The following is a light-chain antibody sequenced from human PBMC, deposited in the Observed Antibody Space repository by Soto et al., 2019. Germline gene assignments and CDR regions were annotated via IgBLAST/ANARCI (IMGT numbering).Light chain of an antibody. CDR3: HSYAWSTLV. CDR2: EGT. Sequence: QSALTQSASVSGSPGPSITISCTGTSSEFGTYSVVSWYQQHPGKAPKLLIYEGTKRPSGVSHRFSASESVNTASLTLSGLQAEDEAVYYCHSYAWSTLVFGGGTKLTVL. V-gene: IGLV2-23*01. J-gene: IGLJ3*02. CDR1: SSEFGTYSV.